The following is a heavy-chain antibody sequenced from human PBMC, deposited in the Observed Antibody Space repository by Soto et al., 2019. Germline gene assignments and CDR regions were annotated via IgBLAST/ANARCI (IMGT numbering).Heavy chain of an antibody. CDR1: GFSFSSHA. Sequence: VGSLRLSCAASGFSFSSHAMSWVRQAPGKGLEWVSIISGSGGNTYHADSVKGRFTISRDNSKNTLYLQMNSLRAEDTAIYYCEKGLYTSSSNWFDPWGQGTLVTVS. CDR3: EKGLYTSSSNWFDP. D-gene: IGHD6-6*01. CDR2: ISGSGGNT. V-gene: IGHV3-23*01. J-gene: IGHJ5*02.